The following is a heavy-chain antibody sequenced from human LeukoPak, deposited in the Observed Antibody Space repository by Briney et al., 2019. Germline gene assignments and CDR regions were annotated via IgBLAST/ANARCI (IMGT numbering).Heavy chain of an antibody. V-gene: IGHV3-30*04. D-gene: IGHD6-19*01. CDR1: GFTFSSYA. Sequence: GRSLRLSCAASGFTFSSYAMHWVRQAPGKGLEWVAVISYDGSNKYYADSVKGRFTISRDNSKNTLYLQMNSLRAEDTAVYYCARDLSPGIAVAGRFDYWGQGTLVTVSS. J-gene: IGHJ4*02. CDR2: ISYDGSNK. CDR3: ARDLSPGIAVAGRFDY.